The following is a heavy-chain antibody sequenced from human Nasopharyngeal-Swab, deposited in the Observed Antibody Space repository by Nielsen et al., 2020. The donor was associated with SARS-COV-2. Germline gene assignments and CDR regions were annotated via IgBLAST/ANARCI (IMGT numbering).Heavy chain of an antibody. Sequence: GSLRLSCTVSGGSITNRSYYWAWIRQPPGKGLEYIGNMFYTGTTFYNPSLKSRVTISVDTSKNQFSLSLSSVTAADTGVYYCARMPYCSGGSCYSMSFDFWGQGTLVAVSS. J-gene: IGHJ4*02. D-gene: IGHD2-15*01. V-gene: IGHV4-39*01. CDR3: ARMPYCSGGSCYSMSFDF. CDR1: GGSITNRSYY. CDR2: MFYTGTT.